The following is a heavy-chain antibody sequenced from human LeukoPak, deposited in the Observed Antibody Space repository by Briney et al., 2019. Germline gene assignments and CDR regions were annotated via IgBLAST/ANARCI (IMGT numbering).Heavy chain of an antibody. CDR3: ASHLYYYDSSGPYYYYGMDV. V-gene: IGHV1-3*01. CDR1: GYTFTSYA. D-gene: IGHD3-22*01. J-gene: IGHJ6*02. CDR2: INAGNGNT. Sequence: GESLKISCKGSGYTFTSYAMHWVRQAPGQRLEWMGWINAGNGNTKYSQKFQGRVTITRDTSASTVYMELGSLRSEDTAVYYCASHLYYYDSSGPYYYYGMDVWGQGTTVTVSS.